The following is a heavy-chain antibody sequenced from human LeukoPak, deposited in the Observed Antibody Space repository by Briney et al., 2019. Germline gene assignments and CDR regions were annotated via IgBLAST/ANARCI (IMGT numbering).Heavy chain of an antibody. CDR1: GFTFSSYA. Sequence: GRSLRLSCAASGFTFSSYAMHWVRQAPGKGLEWVAVISHDANNRYYADSVKGRFTISRDNSKNTLYLQMNSLRAEDTAVYYCAKDRHPARTDGYYFDYWGQGTLVTVSS. CDR3: AKDRHPARTDGYYFDY. J-gene: IGHJ4*02. CDR2: ISHDANNR. V-gene: IGHV3-30*04. D-gene: IGHD5-24*01.